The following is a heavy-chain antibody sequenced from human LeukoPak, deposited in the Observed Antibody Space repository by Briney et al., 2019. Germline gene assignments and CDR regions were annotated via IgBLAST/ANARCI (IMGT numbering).Heavy chain of an antibody. V-gene: IGHV4-59*01. CDR1: GGSICNYY. D-gene: IGHD4-23*01. J-gene: IGHJ4*02. CDR3: ARSDSTVVIDY. CDR2: IYYSGST. Sequence: SETLSLTCTVSGGSICNYYWSWIRQPPGKGLEWIGYIYYSGSTDYNPSLKSRVTISVDTSKNQFSLKLSSVTAADTAVYYCARSDSTVVIDYWGQGTLVTVSS.